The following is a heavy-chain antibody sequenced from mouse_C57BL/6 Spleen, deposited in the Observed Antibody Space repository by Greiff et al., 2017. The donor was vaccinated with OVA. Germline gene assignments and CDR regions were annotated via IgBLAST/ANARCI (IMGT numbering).Heavy chain of an antibody. CDR2: ISYDGSN. Sequence: EVQLQESGPGLVKPSQSLSLTCSVTGYSITSGYYWNWIRQFPGNKLEWMGYISYDGSNNYNPSLKNRISITRDTSKNQFFLKLNSVTTEDTATYYCARTTMVGAMDYWGQGTSVTVSS. D-gene: IGHD2-1*01. J-gene: IGHJ4*01. CDR3: ARTTMVGAMDY. V-gene: IGHV3-6*01. CDR1: GYSITSGYY.